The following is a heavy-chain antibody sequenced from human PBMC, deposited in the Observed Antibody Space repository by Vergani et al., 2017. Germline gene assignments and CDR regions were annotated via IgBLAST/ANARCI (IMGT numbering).Heavy chain of an antibody. V-gene: IGHV3-23*01. CDR1: GFTFSSYA. Sequence: EVQLLESGGGLVQPGGSLRLSCAASGFTFSSYAMSWVRQAPGKGLEWVSAISGSGGSTYYADSVKGRFTISRDNSKNTLYLQMNSLRAEDTAVYYGAKGRAYYDFWSGYYYFDYWGQGTLVTVSS. D-gene: IGHD3-3*01. CDR2: ISGSGGST. J-gene: IGHJ4*02. CDR3: AKGRAYYDFWSGYYYFDY.